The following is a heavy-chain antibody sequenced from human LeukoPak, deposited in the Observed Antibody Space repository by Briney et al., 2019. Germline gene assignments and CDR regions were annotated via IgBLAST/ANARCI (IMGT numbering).Heavy chain of an antibody. CDR2: IWYDGSNK. CDR3: AKVSGGGLYYDGMDV. V-gene: IGHV3-33*06. D-gene: IGHD1-14*01. J-gene: IGHJ6*02. Sequence: GGSLRLSCAASGFTFSSYGMHWVRQAPGKGLEWVAVIWYDGSNKYYADSVKGRFTISRDSSKNTLYLQMNSLRAEDTAVYYCAKVSGGGLYYDGMDVWGQGTTVTVSS. CDR1: GFTFSSYG.